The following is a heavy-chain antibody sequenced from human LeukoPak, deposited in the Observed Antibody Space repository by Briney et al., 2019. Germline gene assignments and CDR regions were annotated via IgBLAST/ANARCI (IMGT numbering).Heavy chain of an antibody. CDR1: GFTFSDYY. J-gene: IGHJ4*02. V-gene: IGHV3-11*06. CDR2: IGSSNGHT. D-gene: IGHD1-26*01. Sequence: PGGSLRLSCAASGFTFSDYYMSWIRQAPGKGLEWISYIGSSNGHTNSADSVKGRFTISRDNAKNSLYLQMNSLRAEDTAVYYCARHGRDSGNFYAHFDYWGQGALVTVSS. CDR3: ARHGRDSGNFYAHFDY.